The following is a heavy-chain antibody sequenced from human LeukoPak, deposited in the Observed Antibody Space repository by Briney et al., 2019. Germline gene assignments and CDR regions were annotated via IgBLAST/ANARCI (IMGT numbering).Heavy chain of an antibody. J-gene: IGHJ3*02. CDR2: LSYDGSNK. D-gene: IGHD2-2*01. V-gene: IGHV3-30*03. Sequence: GGSLRLSCAASGFTFSSYAMHWVRQAPGKGLEWVAGLSYDGSNKDYADSVKGRFTISRDNSKNTLYLQMNSLRAEDTAVYYCARDMAYCSSTSCYGAFDIWGQGTMVTVSS. CDR1: GFTFSSYA. CDR3: ARDMAYCSSTSCYGAFDI.